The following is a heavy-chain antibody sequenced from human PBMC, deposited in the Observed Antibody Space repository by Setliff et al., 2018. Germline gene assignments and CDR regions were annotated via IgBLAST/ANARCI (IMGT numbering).Heavy chain of an antibody. Sequence: ASVKVSCKASGGTFRSYGISWVRQAPGQGLERMGWISAYARKFQGRVTMTTDTPTNTAYMELRSLRSDDTAVYYCARGPLDFVVLPAAGKFDYWGQGTLVTVSS. J-gene: IGHJ4*02. V-gene: IGHV1-18*01. CDR2: ISA. CDR3: ARGPLDFVVLPAAGKFDY. CDR1: GGTFRSYG. D-gene: IGHD2-2*01.